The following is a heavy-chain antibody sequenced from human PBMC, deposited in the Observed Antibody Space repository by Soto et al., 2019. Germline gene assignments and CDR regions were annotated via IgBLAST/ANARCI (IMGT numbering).Heavy chain of an antibody. Sequence: SVKVSCTASGGTFSSYAISWVRQAPGQGLEWMGGIIPIFGTANYAQKFQGRVTITADESTSTAYMELSSLRSEDTAVYYCATWVERAVAGTLGQIILRDYWGQGTLVTVSS. CDR3: ATWVERAVAGTLGQIILRDY. J-gene: IGHJ4*02. CDR2: IIPIFGTA. V-gene: IGHV1-69*13. D-gene: IGHD6-19*01. CDR1: GGTFSSYA.